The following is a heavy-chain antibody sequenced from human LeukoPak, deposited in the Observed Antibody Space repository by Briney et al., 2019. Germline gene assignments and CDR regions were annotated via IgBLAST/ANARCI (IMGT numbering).Heavy chain of an antibody. CDR2: INSDGRTT. CDR3: ARETYVYRDYGYYYYYMDV. CDR1: GFSFSSFW. Sequence: GGSLRLSCAASGFSFSSFWMHWVRQVPGKGLLWVSGINSDGRTTGYADSVKGRFTISRDNSKNTVYLQMNGLRAEDTAVYYCARETYVYRDYGYYYYYMDVWGKGTTVTISS. D-gene: IGHD4-17*01. V-gene: IGHV3-74*01. J-gene: IGHJ6*03.